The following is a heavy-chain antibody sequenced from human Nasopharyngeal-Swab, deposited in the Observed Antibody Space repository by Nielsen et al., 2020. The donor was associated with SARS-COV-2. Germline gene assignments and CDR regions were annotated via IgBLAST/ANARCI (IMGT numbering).Heavy chain of an antibody. CDR3: ARAYTNNGWGHFYH. CDR1: GFTFSNFA. V-gene: IGHV3-30-3*01. J-gene: IGHJ4*02. Sequence: GGSLRLSCAASGFTFSNFAMHWVRQAPGKGLEWVAVISYDGSSKYDADSVRGRFTVSRDNSINTLYLQMSSLKIEDTAVYYCARAYTNNGWGHFYHWGQGTLVTVSS. D-gene: IGHD6-19*01. CDR2: ISYDGSSK.